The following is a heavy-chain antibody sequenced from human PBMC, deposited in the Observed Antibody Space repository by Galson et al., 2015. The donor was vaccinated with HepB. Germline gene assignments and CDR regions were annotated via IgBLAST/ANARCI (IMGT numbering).Heavy chain of an antibody. J-gene: IGHJ3*02. CDR2: ISTYNGNT. Sequence: SVKVSCKASGYTFTSYGISWVRQAPGQGLEWMGWISTYNGNTNYAPKLQGRVSLTKDTSTSTAYMELRGLRSDDTAVYYCARDKKDYYYDSSGYSGALDIWGQGTVVIVSP. D-gene: IGHD3-22*01. V-gene: IGHV1-18*04. CDR3: ARDKKDYYYDSSGYSGALDI. CDR1: GYTFTSYG.